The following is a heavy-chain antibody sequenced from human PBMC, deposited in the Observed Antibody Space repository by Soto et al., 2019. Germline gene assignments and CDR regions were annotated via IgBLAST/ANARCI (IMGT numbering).Heavy chain of an antibody. J-gene: IGHJ1*01. V-gene: IGHV3-23*01. CDR2: ISGSGGST. CDR3: AKDYSSSWDAEYFQH. CDR1: GFTFSSYA. D-gene: IGHD6-13*01. Sequence: EVQLLESGGGLVQPGGSLRLSCAASGFTFSSYAMSWVRQAQGKGLEWVSAISGSGGSTYYADSVKGRFTISRDNSKNTLYLQMNSLRAEDTAVYYCAKDYSSSWDAEYFQHWGQGTLVTVSS.